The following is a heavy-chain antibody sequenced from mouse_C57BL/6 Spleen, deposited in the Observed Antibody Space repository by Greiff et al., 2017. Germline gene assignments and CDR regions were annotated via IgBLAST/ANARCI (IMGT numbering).Heavy chain of an antibody. CDR3: ARDWDGRGYFDY. D-gene: IGHD4-1*01. CDR2: IYPRSGNT. J-gene: IGHJ2*01. V-gene: IGHV1-81*01. CDR1: GYTFTSYG. Sequence: VQLQQSGAELARPGASVKLSCKASGYTFTSYGISWVKQRTGQGLEWIGEIYPRSGNTYYNEKFKGKATLTADKSSSTAYMELRSLTSEDSAVYFCARDWDGRGYFDYWGQGTTLTVSS.